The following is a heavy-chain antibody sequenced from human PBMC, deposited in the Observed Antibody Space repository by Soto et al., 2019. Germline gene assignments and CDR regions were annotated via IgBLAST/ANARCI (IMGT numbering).Heavy chain of an antibody. CDR2: IYYSGTT. Sequence: SETLSLTCTVSSDSITSYYWGWIRQPPDKGLEWIGYIYYSGTTTYNPSLKSRVTISLDTSRNQFSLKLSSVTAADTAVYYCAGERQPAFASWGRGALVPVSS. CDR1: SDSITSYY. CDR3: AGERQPAFAS. V-gene: IGHV4-59*01. J-gene: IGHJ4*02.